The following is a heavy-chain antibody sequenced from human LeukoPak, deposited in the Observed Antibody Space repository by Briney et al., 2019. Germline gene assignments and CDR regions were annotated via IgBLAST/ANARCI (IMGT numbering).Heavy chain of an antibody. D-gene: IGHD3-16*01. CDR1: GGTFSSYT. CDR2: IIPILGIA. J-gene: IGHJ3*02. Sequence: SVKVSCKASGGTFSSYTISWVRQAPGQGLEWMGRIIPILGIANYARKFQGRVTITADKSTSTAYMELSSLRSEDTAVYYCARPVWGVTHDAFDIWGQGTMVTVSS. CDR3: ARPVWGVTHDAFDI. V-gene: IGHV1-69*02.